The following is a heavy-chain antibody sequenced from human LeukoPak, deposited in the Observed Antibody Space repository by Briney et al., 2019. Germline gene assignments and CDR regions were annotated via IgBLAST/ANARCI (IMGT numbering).Heavy chain of an antibody. CDR1: GGSISSGGYY. V-gene: IGHV4-31*03. D-gene: IGHD2-2*01. Sequence: PSQTLSLTCTVSGGSISSGGYYWSWIRQHPGKGLEWIGYIYYSGNTYYNPSLKSRVTISVDTSKNQFSLKLSSVTAADTAVYYCAREVGRYCSSTSCYDDAFDIWGQGTMVTVSS. J-gene: IGHJ3*02. CDR3: AREVGRYCSSTSCYDDAFDI. CDR2: IYYSGNT.